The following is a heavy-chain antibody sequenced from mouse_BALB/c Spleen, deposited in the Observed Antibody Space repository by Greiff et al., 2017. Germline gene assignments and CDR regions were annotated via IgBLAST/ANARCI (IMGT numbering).Heavy chain of an antibody. CDR2: ISYSGST. CDR1: GDSITSGY. CDR3: ARYDGSYWYFDV. J-gene: IGHJ1*01. D-gene: IGHD1-1*01. Sequence: EVKLMESGPSLVKPSQTLSLTCSVTGDSITSGYWNWIRKFPGNKLEYMGYISYSGSTYYNPSLKSRISITRDTSKNQYYLQLNSVTTEDTATYYCARYDGSYWYFDVWGAGTTVTVSS. V-gene: IGHV3-8*02.